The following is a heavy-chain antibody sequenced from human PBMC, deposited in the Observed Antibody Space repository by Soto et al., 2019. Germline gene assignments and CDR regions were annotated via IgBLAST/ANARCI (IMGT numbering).Heavy chain of an antibody. J-gene: IGHJ4*02. D-gene: IGHD3-9*01. CDR3: AKVGSAGYYVRDDY. Sequence: QVQLVESGGGVVQPGRSLRLSCADSGFTFSIYGMHWVRQAPGKGLEWVEVISYDGSNKYYADSVKGRFTISRDNSKNTLYLQMNSLRAEDTAVYYCAKVGSAGYYVRDDYCGQGTLVTVSS. CDR2: ISYDGSNK. V-gene: IGHV3-30*18. CDR1: GFTFSIYG.